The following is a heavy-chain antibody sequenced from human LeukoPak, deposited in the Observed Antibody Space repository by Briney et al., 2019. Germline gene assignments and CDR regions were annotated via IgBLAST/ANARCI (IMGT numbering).Heavy chain of an antibody. J-gene: IGHJ5*02. CDR3: ARAATTTVTLGWFDP. CDR1: GYTFTDYG. V-gene: IGHV1-18*01. CDR2: ISGYNGNT. Sequence: ASVKVSCKASGYTFTDYGITWVRQAPGQGLEWMGWISGYNGNTNSAQKLQGRVTMTTDTSTSTAYMELRSLKSDDTAVYYCARAATTTVTLGWFDPWGQRTLITVSS. D-gene: IGHD4-17*01.